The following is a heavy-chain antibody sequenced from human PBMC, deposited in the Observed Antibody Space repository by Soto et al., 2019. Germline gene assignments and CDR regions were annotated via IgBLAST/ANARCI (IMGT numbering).Heavy chain of an antibody. V-gene: IGHV3-30*03. CDR2: ISYDGSNK. Sequence: QVQLVESGGGVDQPGRSLRLSCAASGFTFSSYGMHWVRQAPGKGLEWVAVISYDGSNKYYADSVKGRFTISRDNSKNTLYLLMNSLRAEDTAVYYCAIYSSGWYPLDYWGQGTLVTVSS. CDR1: GFTFSSYG. J-gene: IGHJ4*02. CDR3: AIYSSGWYPLDY. D-gene: IGHD6-19*01.